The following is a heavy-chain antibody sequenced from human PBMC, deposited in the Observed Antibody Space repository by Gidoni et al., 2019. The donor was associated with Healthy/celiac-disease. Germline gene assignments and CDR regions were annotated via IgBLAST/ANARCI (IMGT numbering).Heavy chain of an antibody. CDR3: AKLWFGEFSGPGLDP. J-gene: IGHJ5*02. V-gene: IGHV3-48*04. Sequence: SYISSSSSTIYYADSVKGRFTISRDNAKNSLYLQMTSLRAEDTAVYYCAKLWFGEFSGPGLDPWGQGTLVTVSS. D-gene: IGHD3-10*01. CDR2: ISSSSSTI.